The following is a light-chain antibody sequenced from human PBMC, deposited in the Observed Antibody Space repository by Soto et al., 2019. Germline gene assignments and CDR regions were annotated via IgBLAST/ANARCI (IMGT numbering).Light chain of an antibody. CDR1: QDINNY. CDR2: AVS. J-gene: IGKJ5*01. V-gene: IGKV1-33*01. Sequence: DIQMTQSPSSLSASVGDSVTITCQASQDINNYLNWYQQKPGKAPKLLIYAVSDLETRVPSRFSGSGSGTHFTFTISSLQPEDIATYYCQQYYNLPITFGQGTRLETK. CDR3: QQYYNLPIT.